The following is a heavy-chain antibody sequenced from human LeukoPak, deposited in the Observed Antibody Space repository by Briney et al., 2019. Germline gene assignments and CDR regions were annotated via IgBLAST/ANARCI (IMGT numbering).Heavy chain of an antibody. D-gene: IGHD6-13*01. CDR1: GGSISSYY. J-gene: IGHJ4*02. CDR3: ARRGSSWSQLDY. Sequence: SETQSLTCTVSGGSISSYYWSWIRQPPGQGLEWIGYIYYSGRTNYNPSLKSRLTISVDTSKNQFSLKLSSVTAADTAVYYCARRGSSWSQLDYWGQGTLVTVSS. CDR2: IYYSGRT. V-gene: IGHV4-59*08.